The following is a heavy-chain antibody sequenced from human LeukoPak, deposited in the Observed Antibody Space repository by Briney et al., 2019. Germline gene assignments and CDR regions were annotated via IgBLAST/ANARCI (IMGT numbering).Heavy chain of an antibody. CDR2: ISGNGGGT. V-gene: IGHV3-23*01. CDR1: GFTFNNYA. Sequence: GGSLRLSCAASGFTFNNYAMSWVRQAPGKGLEWVSAISGNGGGTYYADSVKGRFTISRDNSKNTLYLQMNSLRVDDTAVYYCARGTKVIVVDNYFDYWGQGTLDTVSS. J-gene: IGHJ4*02. D-gene: IGHD3-22*01. CDR3: ARGTKVIVVDNYFDY.